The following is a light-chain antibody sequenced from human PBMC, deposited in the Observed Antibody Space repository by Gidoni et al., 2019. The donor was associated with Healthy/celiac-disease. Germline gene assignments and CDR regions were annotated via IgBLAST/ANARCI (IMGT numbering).Light chain of an antibody. V-gene: IGLV3-21*02. J-gene: IGLJ3*02. CDR1: NIGRKS. CDR2: DDS. Sequence: SYVLTQPPSVSVAPGQTARITCGGNNIGRKSVHWYQQKPGQAPVLVVDDDSDRPSGIPGRFSGSNSGNTATLTISRVEAGDEADYYWQVWDSSSDHWVFGGGTKLTVL. CDR3: QVWDSSSDHWV.